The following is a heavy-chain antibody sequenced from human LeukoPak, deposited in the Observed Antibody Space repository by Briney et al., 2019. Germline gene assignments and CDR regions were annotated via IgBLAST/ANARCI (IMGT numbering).Heavy chain of an antibody. CDR2: IKQDGSKK. V-gene: IGHV3-7*03. J-gene: IGHJ4*02. D-gene: IGHD2-15*01. CDR3: ASEDGSGVIDY. CDR1: GFPFSSYW. Sequence: GGSLRLSCVASGFPFSSYWMTWVRQAPGKGLEWVANIKQDGSKKSYVDSVKGRFTISRDNAKNSLYLQMNSLRAEDTAVYYCASEDGSGVIDYWGQGTLVTVSS.